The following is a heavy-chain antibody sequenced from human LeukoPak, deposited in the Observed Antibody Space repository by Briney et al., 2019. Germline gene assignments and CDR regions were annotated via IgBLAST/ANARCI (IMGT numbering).Heavy chain of an antibody. J-gene: IGHJ4*02. D-gene: IGHD2-21*02. CDR2: INPSGGST. CDR1: GYTFTNYY. Sequence: ASVKVSCKASGYTFTNYYLFWVRQAPGQGLEWMGVINPSGGSTSYAQKFQGRVTMTRDTSTSTVYMELSSLRSEDTAVYYCARRSPAYCGGDCYLGCWGQGTLVTVSS. V-gene: IGHV1-46*01. CDR3: ARRSPAYCGGDCYLGC.